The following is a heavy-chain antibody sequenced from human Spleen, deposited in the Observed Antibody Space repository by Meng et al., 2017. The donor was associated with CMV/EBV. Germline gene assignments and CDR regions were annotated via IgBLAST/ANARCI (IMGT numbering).Heavy chain of an antibody. D-gene: IGHD3-16*01. J-gene: IGHJ4*02. CDR1: GFSFSAYT. CDR2: ISSNNNYI. CDR3: VRCAYAGAYFDY. V-gene: IGHV3-21*01. Sequence: GESLKISCAASGFSFSAYTMNWVRQAPGKGLEWVSSISSNNNYIYYAESVKGRFTTSRDNAKNTLYLHMNGLGAEDMAVYYCVRCAYAGAYFDYWAQGTLVTVSS.